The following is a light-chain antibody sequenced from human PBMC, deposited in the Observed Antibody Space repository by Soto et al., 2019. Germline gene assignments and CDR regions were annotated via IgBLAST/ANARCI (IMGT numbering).Light chain of an antibody. CDR1: QSIGSR. J-gene: IGKJ1*01. V-gene: IGKV1-5*03. CDR3: QHYNSYPWT. Sequence: DIQMTQSPSILSSSVGDRVTITCRASQSIGSRVTWYHQNSGRAKTLLIHKASHLESGVPSSFSGSGSGTEFTLTISSLQTGDFATYYCQHYNSYPWTFGQGTKVDI. CDR2: KAS.